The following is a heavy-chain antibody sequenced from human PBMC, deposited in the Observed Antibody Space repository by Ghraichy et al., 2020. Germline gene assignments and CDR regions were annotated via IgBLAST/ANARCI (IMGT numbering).Heavy chain of an antibody. V-gene: IGHV4-34*01. Sequence: SQTLSLTCAVYGGSFSGYYWSWIRQPPGKGLEWIGEINHSGSTNYNPSLKSRVTISVDTSKNQFSLKLSSVTAADTAVYYCSHSSSWSPREGGHYYYGMDVWGQGTTVTVSS. CDR3: SHSSSWSPREGGHYYYGMDV. CDR1: GGSFSGYY. CDR2: INHSGST. D-gene: IGHD6-13*01. J-gene: IGHJ6*02.